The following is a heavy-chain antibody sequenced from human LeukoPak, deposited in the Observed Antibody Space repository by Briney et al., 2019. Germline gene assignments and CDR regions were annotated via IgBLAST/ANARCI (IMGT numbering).Heavy chain of an antibody. D-gene: IGHD3-10*01. CDR3: ARVGGWFGELFDY. J-gene: IGHJ4*02. CDR1: GFTFSSYS. Sequence: GGSLRLSCVASGFTFSSYSMNWVRQAPGKGLEWVSYISSSSSTIYYADSVKGRFTISRDNAKNSLYLQMNSLRAEDTAVYYCARVGGWFGELFDYWGQGTLVTVSS. V-gene: IGHV3-48*04. CDR2: ISSSSSTI.